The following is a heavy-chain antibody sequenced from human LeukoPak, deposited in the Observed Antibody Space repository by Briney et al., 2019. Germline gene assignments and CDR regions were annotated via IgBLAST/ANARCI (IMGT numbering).Heavy chain of an antibody. CDR3: ARSRAFNSGAFDP. CDR2: IYNGVNT. J-gene: IGHJ5*02. CDR1: GASVSSASY. D-gene: IGHD1-26*01. Sequence: LETPSLTCTVSGASVSSASYWTWIRQPPGKGVEWIAHIYNGVNTNYNPSLKSRVTISVDTSKNQFSLRLNSVTAADTAVYYCARSRAFNSGAFDPWGQGSLVTVSS. V-gene: IGHV4-61*01.